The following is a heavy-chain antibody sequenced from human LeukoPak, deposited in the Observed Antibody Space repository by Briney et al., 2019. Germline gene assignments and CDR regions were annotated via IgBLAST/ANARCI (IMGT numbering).Heavy chain of an antibody. CDR1: GFTFSSYA. V-gene: IGHV3-23*01. D-gene: IGHD6-19*01. J-gene: IGHJ4*02. CDR2: ISGGGDST. CDR3: ARRSGVAVAGAFDY. Sequence: GGSLRLSCAASGFTFSSYAMSWVRQAPGKGLKWVSAISGGGDSTYYADSVKGRFTISRDNSKNTLYLQMNSLRAEDTAVYFCARRSGVAVAGAFDYWGQGTLVTVSS.